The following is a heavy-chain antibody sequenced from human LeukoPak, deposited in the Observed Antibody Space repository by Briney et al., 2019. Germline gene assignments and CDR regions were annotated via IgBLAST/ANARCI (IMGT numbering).Heavy chain of an antibody. V-gene: IGHV4-34*01. CDR2: INHSGST. J-gene: IGHJ4*02. Sequence: SETLSPTCAVYGGSFSGYYWSWIRQPPGKGLEWIGEINHSGSTNYNPSLKSRVTISVDTSKNQFSLKLSSVTAADTAVYYCARAYYYDSSGYDYWGQGTLVTVSS. CDR3: ARAYYYDSSGYDY. D-gene: IGHD3-22*01. CDR1: GGSFSGYY.